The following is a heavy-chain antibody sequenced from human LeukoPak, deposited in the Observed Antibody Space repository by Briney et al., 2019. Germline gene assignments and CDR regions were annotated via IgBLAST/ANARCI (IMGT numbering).Heavy chain of an antibody. CDR1: GFTFSSYW. V-gene: IGHV3-7*01. CDR3: ARMEKVADGLNWFDP. D-gene: IGHD2-15*01. J-gene: IGHJ5*02. Sequence: GGSLRLSCGASGFTFSSYWMSWVRQAPGKGLEWVANIKQDGSEKYYVDSVKGRFTISRDNAKNSLYLQMNSLRAEDTAVYYCARMEKVADGLNWFDPWGQGTLVTVSS. CDR2: IKQDGSEK.